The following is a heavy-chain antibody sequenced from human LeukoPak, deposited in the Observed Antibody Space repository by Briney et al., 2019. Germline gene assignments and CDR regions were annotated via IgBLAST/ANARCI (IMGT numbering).Heavy chain of an antibody. D-gene: IGHD2-15*01. V-gene: IGHV3-7*01. CDR1: GFIFNKYY. Sequence: GSLRLSCAASGFIFNKYYMAWVRQAPGKGLEWVANMNQDGSVKNYVDSVKGRFTISRDNAKNSLYLQMNSLRAEDTALYYCARGSDYRGGSFYEDDYEYGGQGTLVTVS. J-gene: IGHJ4*02. CDR3: ARGSDYRGGSFYEDDYEY. CDR2: MNQDGSVK.